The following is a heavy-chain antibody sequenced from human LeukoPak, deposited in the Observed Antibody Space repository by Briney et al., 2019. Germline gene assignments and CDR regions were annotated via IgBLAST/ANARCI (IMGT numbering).Heavy chain of an antibody. CDR3: AAQRYGGNRHFDY. V-gene: IGHV3-74*01. CDR2: INSDGSDT. CDR1: GFTFSSYW. Sequence: GGSLRLSCAASGFTFSSYWMHWVRQAPGKGLVWVSRINSDGSDTSYADSVKGRFSISRDSTKNTLYLQMNSLRAEDTAVYYCAAQRYGGNRHFDYWGQGTLVTVSS. J-gene: IGHJ4*02. D-gene: IGHD4-23*01.